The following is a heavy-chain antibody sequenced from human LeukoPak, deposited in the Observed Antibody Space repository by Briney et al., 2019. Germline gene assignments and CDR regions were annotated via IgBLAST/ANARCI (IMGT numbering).Heavy chain of an antibody. Sequence: PGGSLRLSCAASGFTFNNYWMNWVRQAPGKGLEWVANINQDGSPNYYLESVKGRFTISRDNAKNSLYLQMNSLRAEDTAVYYCARAFLPFYHSGLGSPQYNWFDPWGQGTLVTVSS. J-gene: IGHJ5*02. CDR2: INQDGSPN. CDR3: ARAFLPFYHSGLGSPQYNWFDP. D-gene: IGHD3-10*01. CDR1: GFTFNNYW. V-gene: IGHV3-7*01.